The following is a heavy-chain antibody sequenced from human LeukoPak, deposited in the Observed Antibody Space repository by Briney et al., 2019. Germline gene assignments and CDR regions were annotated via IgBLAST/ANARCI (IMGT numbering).Heavy chain of an antibody. D-gene: IGHD3-22*01. V-gene: IGHV1-18*04. CDR3: ARDLGLYYYDSRDDAFDI. J-gene: IGHJ3*02. CDR2: ISAYNGNT. CDR1: GYTFTDHY. Sequence: GASVKVSCKASGYTFTDHYIHWVRQAPGQGLEWMGWISAYNGNTNYAQKLQGRVTMTTDTSTSTAYMELRSLRSDDTAVYYCARDLGLYYYDSRDDAFDIWGQGTMVTVSS.